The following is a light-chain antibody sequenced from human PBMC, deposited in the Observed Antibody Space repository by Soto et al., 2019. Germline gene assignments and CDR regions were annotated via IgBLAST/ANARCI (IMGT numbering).Light chain of an antibody. CDR1: QSVSKY. Sequence: EIVLTQSPATLSLSPGERATLSCRASQSVSKYLAWYQQKPGQAPRLLIHDASNRATSIPARFSGSGSGTDFTLTISSLEPEDFGVYYCQQRSNWPRTFGQGTKLEIK. J-gene: IGKJ2*01. CDR2: DAS. V-gene: IGKV3-11*01. CDR3: QQRSNWPRT.